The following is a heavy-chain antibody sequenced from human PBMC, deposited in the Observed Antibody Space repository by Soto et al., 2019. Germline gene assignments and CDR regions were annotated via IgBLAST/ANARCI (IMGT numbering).Heavy chain of an antibody. Sequence: QVQLVESGGDVVQPGRSLRLSCAASGFTFSSYGMHWVRQAPGKGLEWVAVIWHDGSKKYYADSVKGRFTISRDNSKNTHYLQMNSLRAEDTAVYYCARDLDTAMGYYYYYGMDVWGQGTTVTVSS. V-gene: IGHV3-33*01. CDR2: IWHDGSKK. J-gene: IGHJ6*02. CDR3: ARDLDTAMGYYYYYGMDV. CDR1: GFTFSSYG. D-gene: IGHD5-18*01.